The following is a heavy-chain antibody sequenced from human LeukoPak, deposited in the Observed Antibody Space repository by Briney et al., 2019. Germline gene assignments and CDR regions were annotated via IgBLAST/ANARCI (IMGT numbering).Heavy chain of an antibody. J-gene: IGHJ4*02. D-gene: IGHD1-1*01. CDR3: ATGTTSGSYYFAY. Sequence: PGGSLRLSYAASGFTFSSYSMNWVPQAPGKGLEWVSSITSGSSYIYYTDSVKGRFTISRDNAKNSLYLQMNSLRAEDTAVYYCATGTTSGSYYFAYWGQGTLVTVSS. V-gene: IGHV3-21*01. CDR1: GFTFSSYS. CDR2: ITSGSSYI.